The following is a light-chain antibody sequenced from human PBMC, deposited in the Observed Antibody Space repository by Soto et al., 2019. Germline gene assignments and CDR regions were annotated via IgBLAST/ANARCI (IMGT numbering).Light chain of an antibody. J-gene: IGKJ4*02. V-gene: IGKV3-20*01. CDR1: QSVGRDY. Sequence: EIVMTQSPGTLSLSPGEAATLSCRASQSVGRDYLAWYQQKPGQAPRRVIYDASTRATDIPDRFSGSGSATAFTLTISRQEAEDFAVYFCTQSATSPLRFGGGTTVEIK. CDR2: DAS. CDR3: TQSATSPLR.